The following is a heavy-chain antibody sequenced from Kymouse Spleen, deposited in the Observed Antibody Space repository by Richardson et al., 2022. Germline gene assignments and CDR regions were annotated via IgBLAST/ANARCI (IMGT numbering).Heavy chain of an antibody. CDR1: GFTFDDYA. CDR2: ISWNSGSI. Sequence: EVQLVESGGGLVQPGRSLRLSCAASGFTFDDYAMHWVRQAPGKGLEWVSGISWNSGSIGYADSVKGRFTISRDNAKNSLYLQMNSLRAEDTALYYCAKDRMVRGVIGMDVWGQGTTVTVSS. V-gene: IGHV3-9*01. CDR3: AKDRMVRGVIGMDV. D-gene: IGHD3-10*01. J-gene: IGHJ6*02.